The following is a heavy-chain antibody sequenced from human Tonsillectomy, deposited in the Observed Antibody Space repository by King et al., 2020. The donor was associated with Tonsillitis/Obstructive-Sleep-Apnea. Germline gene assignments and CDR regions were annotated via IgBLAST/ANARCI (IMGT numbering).Heavy chain of an antibody. CDR3: ARDLDYDFWSGYPDAFDI. D-gene: IGHD3-3*01. J-gene: IGHJ3*02. Sequence: QLVQSGGGLVKPGGSLRLSCAASGFTFSSYSMNWVRQAPGKGLEWVSSISSSSSYIYYADSVKGRFTISRDNAKNSLYLQMNSLRAEDTAVYYCARDLDYDFWSGYPDAFDIWGQGTMVTVSS. V-gene: IGHV3-21*01. CDR2: ISSSSSYI. CDR1: GFTFSSYS.